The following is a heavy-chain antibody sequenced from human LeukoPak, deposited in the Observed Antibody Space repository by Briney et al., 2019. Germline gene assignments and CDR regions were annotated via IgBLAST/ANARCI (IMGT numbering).Heavy chain of an antibody. CDR2: IYYSGST. CDR1: GGSISSGSYY. J-gene: IGHJ4*02. D-gene: IGHD3-10*01. V-gene: IGHV4-61*01. Sequence: PSQTLSLTCTVSGGSISSGSYYWSWIRQPPGKGLEWIGYIYYSGSTNYNPSLKSRVTISVDTSKNQFSLKLSSVTAADTAVYYCARIVRTVNKYYFDYWGQGNLVTVSS. CDR3: ARIVRTVNKYYFDY.